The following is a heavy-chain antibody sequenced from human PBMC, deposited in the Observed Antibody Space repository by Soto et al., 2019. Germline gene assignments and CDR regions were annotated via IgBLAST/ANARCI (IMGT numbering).Heavy chain of an antibody. D-gene: IGHD2-2*01. CDR3: ARKYCINSDCYQAGWFDP. V-gene: IGHV4-39*01. Sequence: QLQLQESGPGPVKPSETLSLTCTVSGGSISSSSYYWGWIRQPPGKGLEWIGSIHYSGTTYYNPSLKSRITMSVDTSKNQFSLKMSSVTAADTAMYYCARKYCINSDCYQAGWFDPWGQGTLVTVSS. CDR2: IHYSGTT. J-gene: IGHJ5*02. CDR1: GGSISSSSYY.